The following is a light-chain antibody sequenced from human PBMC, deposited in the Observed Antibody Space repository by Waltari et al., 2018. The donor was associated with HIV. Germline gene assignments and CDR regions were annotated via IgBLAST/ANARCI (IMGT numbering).Light chain of an antibody. J-gene: IGKJ5*01. CDR3: QQSYSTSAIT. V-gene: IGKV1-39*01. CDR1: QSISSY. CDR2: DAS. Sequence: DIQLTQSPSSVSASVGDSVTITCRASQSISSYLNWYQQKPGKAPKLLIYDASSLQSGVPSRFSGSGSGTDFTLTISSLQPEDFATYYCQQSYSTSAITFGQGTRLEIK.